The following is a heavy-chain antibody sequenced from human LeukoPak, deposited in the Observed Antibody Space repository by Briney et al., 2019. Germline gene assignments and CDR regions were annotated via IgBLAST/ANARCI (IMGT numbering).Heavy chain of an antibody. J-gene: IGHJ3*02. V-gene: IGHV1-69*13. Sequence: SVKVSCKASGGTFSSYAISWVRQAPGQGLEWMGGIIPIFGTPNYSQKFQGRVTITADESTSTAYMELSSLRSEDTAVYYCAREDYTHAFDIWGQGTMVSVSS. CDR1: GGTFSSYA. CDR3: AREDYTHAFDI. D-gene: IGHD4-11*01. CDR2: IIPIFGTP.